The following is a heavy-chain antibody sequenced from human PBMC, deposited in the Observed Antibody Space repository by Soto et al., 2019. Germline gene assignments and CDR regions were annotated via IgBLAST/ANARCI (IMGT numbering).Heavy chain of an antibody. V-gene: IGHV1-18*01. CDR2: ISAYNGNT. CDR3: ARHGYSGYDYTDY. D-gene: IGHD5-12*01. CDR1: GYTFTSYG. Sequence: ASVKVSCKASGYTFTSYGISWVRQAPGQGLEWMGWISAYNGNTNYAQKLQGRVTMTTDTSTSTAYMELSSVTAADTAVYYCARHGYSGYDYTDYWGQGTLVTVSS. J-gene: IGHJ4*02.